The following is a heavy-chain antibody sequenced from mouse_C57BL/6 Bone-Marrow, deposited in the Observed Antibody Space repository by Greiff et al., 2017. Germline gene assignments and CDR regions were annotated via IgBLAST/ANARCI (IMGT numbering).Heavy chain of an antibody. CDR3: ERDANDYGFAY. CDR1: GFTFSDFY. Sequence: EVKLMESGGGLVQSGRSLRLSCATSGFTFSDFYMEWVRQAPGKGLEWIAASRNTANDYTTEYSASVKGRFIVSRDTSQSILYLQMNAMRAEDTDIYYCERDANDYGFAYWGQGTLVTVSA. J-gene: IGHJ3*01. V-gene: IGHV7-1*01. CDR2: SRNTANDYTT. D-gene: IGHD2-4*01.